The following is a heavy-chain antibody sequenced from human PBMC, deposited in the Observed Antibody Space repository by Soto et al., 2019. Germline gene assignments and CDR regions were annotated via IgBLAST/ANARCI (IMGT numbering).Heavy chain of an antibody. Sequence: EVPLLESGGGLVQPGGSLRISCSASGFTFSTYAMSWVRQAPGKGLEWVSLISSSGGSTYYADSVEGRFTISRDNSQNTLYLQMNSLRAEDTAVYYCAKDRRGGSWNRDAFDIWGQGTMVTVSS. J-gene: IGHJ3*02. CDR3: AKDRRGGSWNRDAFDI. V-gene: IGHV3-23*01. D-gene: IGHD6-13*01. CDR2: ISSSGGST. CDR1: GFTFSTYA.